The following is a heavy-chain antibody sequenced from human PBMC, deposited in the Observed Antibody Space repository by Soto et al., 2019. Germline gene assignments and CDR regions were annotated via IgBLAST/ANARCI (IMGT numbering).Heavy chain of an antibody. CDR2: ISWNSGSI. V-gene: IGHV3-9*01. D-gene: IGHD2-15*01. CDR1: GFTFDDYA. J-gene: IGHJ1*01. Sequence: GGSLRLSCAASGFTFDDYAMHWVGQAPGKGLEWVSGISWNSGSIGYADSVKGRFTISRDNAKNSLYLQMNSLRAEDTALYYCAKAESPPYCSGGSCYSGAYFQHWGQGTLVTVSS. CDR3: AKAESPPYCSGGSCYSGAYFQH.